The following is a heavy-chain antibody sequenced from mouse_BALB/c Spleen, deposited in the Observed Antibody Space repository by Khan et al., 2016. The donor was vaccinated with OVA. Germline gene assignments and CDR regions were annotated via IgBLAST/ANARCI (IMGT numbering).Heavy chain of an antibody. CDR3: ARPPYFSYAMDN. CDR2: INTYTGEP. D-gene: IGHD2-10*01. V-gene: IGHV9-3-1*01. J-gene: IGHJ4*01. CDR1: GHTFTNFA. Sequence: QIQLVQSGPELKKPGETVKISCKASGHTFTNFAMNWVKQAPGKGLKWMGWINTYTGEPTYADDFNGRFAFSLEASASTAYLQINNLTNEDTATYFCARPPYFSYAMDNWGQGTSVTVSS.